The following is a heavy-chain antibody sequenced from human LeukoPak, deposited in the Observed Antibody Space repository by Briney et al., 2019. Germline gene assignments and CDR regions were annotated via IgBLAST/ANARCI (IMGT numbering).Heavy chain of an antibody. J-gene: IGHJ4*02. CDR3: ASLDRGSYYSFDY. D-gene: IGHD1-26*01. CDR1: GFTFSSYA. V-gene: IGHV3-48*03. CDR2: ISSSGSPI. Sequence: PGGSLRLSCAASGFTFSSYAMSWVRQAPGKGLEWVSYISSSGSPIYYADSVKGRFTISRDNAKNSLYLQMNSLRAEDTAVYYCASLDRGSYYSFDYWGQGTLVTVSS.